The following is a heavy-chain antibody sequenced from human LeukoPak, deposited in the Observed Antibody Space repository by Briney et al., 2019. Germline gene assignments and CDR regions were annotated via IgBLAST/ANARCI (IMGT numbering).Heavy chain of an antibody. CDR3: ATVFLRGVPHNWFDP. CDR2: FDPEDGET. D-gene: IGHD3-10*01. Sequence: ASVKVSCKVSGYTLTELSMHWVRQAPGKGLEWMGGFDPEDGETIYAQKFQGRVTMTEDTSTDTAYMELSSLRSEDTAVYYCATVFLRGVPHNWFDPWGQGTLVTVSS. J-gene: IGHJ5*02. V-gene: IGHV1-24*01. CDR1: GYTLTELS.